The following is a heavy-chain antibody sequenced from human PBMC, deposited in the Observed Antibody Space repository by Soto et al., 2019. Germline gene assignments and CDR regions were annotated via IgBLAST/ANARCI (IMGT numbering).Heavy chain of an antibody. CDR2: ISSSGSTI. CDR3: ASELYYYDSSGYIDY. J-gene: IGHJ4*02. Sequence: GGSLRLSCAASGFTFSSYEMNWVRQAPGKGLEWVSYISSSGSTIYYADSVKGRFTISRDNSKNTLYLQMNSLRAEDTAVYYCASELYYYDSSGYIDYWGQGTLVTVSS. CDR1: GFTFSSYE. V-gene: IGHV3-48*03. D-gene: IGHD3-22*01.